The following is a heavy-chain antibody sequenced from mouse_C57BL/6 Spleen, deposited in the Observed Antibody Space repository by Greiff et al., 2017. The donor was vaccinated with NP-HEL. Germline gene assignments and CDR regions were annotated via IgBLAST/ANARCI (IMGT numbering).Heavy chain of an antibody. J-gene: IGHJ3*01. CDR3: EGRDYDGSSYSAY. D-gene: IGHD1-1*01. Sequence: VQLQQSGAELVKPGASVKLSCTASGFNIKDYYMHWVKQRTEQGLEWIGRIDPEDGETKYAPKFQGTATITADTSSNTAYLKLSSLTSDDTSVYYGEGRDYDGSSYSAYWGQGTLVTVSA. CDR1: GFNIKDYY. CDR2: IDPEDGET. V-gene: IGHV14-2*01.